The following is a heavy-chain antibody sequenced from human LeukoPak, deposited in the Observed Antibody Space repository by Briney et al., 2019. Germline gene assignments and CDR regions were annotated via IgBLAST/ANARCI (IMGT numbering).Heavy chain of an antibody. J-gene: IGHJ3*02. CDR3: ARATNHCSSTSCYKDAFDI. V-gene: IGHV3-13*01. D-gene: IGHD2-2*02. CDR1: GFTFSSYD. CDR2: IDTAGDT. Sequence: GGSLRLSCAASGFTFSSYDMHWVRQATGKGLEWVSAIDTAGDTYYPGSVKGRFTISRENAKNSLYLQMNSLRAGDTAVYYCARATNHCSSTSCYKDAFDIWGQGTMVTVSS.